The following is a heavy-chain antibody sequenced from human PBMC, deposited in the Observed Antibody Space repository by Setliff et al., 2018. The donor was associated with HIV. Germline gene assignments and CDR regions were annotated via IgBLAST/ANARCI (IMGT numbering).Heavy chain of an antibody. Sequence: SETLSLTCTVSGGSVSSGAYCWNWIRQPAGKGLEWIGQIYTSGTTNYLPSLKSRVTISRDTSKNQFSLKLSSVTAADTAVYYCARGTFSGPDYWGQGTLVTVSS. D-gene: IGHD1-26*01. CDR3: ARGTFSGPDY. CDR2: IYTSGTT. CDR1: GGSVSSGAYC. J-gene: IGHJ4*02. V-gene: IGHV4-61*09.